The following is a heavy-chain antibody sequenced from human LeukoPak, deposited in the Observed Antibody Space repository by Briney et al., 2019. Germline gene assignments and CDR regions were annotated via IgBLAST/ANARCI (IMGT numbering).Heavy chain of an antibody. V-gene: IGHV3-23*01. CDR3: VTAAGRSGSYYSNY. Sequence: PGGSLRLSCAASGFTFSSYAMSWVRQAPGKGLEWVSAISGSGGSTYYADSVKGRFTISRDNSKNTLYLQMNSLRAEDTAVYYCVTAAGRSGSYYSNYWGQGTLVTVSS. CDR1: GFTFSSYA. CDR2: ISGSGGST. J-gene: IGHJ4*02. D-gene: IGHD1-26*01.